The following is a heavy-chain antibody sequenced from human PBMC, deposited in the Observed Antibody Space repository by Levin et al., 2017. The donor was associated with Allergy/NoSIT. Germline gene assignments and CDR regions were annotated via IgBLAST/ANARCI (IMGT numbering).Heavy chain of an antibody. CDR2: ISWNSGSI. J-gene: IGHJ4*02. D-gene: IGHD6-19*01. V-gene: IGHV3-9*01. Sequence: PGGSLRLSCAASGFTFDDYAMHWVRQAPGKGLEWVSGISWNSGSIGYADSVKGRFTISRDNAKNSLYLQMNSLRAGDTALYYCAKDIQWLVQGGGFDYWGQGTLVTVSS. CDR1: GFTFDDYA. CDR3: AKDIQWLVQGGGFDY.